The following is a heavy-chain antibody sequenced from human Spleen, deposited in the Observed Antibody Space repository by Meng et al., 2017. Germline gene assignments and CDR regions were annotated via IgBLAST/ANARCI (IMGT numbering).Heavy chain of an antibody. V-gene: IGHV1-3*01. CDR1: GYIFTFYT. Sequence: ASVKVSCKASGYIFTFYTMHWVRQAPGQSLEWMGSINAGNGHTKYSQSFQGRVTITRDTSASTVYMELSSLRSEDTAVYYCARVRSVVATSSIFDYWGQGTLVTVSS. D-gene: IGHD5-12*01. CDR2: INAGNGHT. J-gene: IGHJ4*02. CDR3: ARVRSVVATSSIFDY.